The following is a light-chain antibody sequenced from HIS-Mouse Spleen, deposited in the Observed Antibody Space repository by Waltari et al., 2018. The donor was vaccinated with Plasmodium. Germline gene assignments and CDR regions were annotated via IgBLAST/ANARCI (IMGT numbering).Light chain of an antibody. V-gene: IGKV1-39*01. CDR1: QSISSY. CDR3: QQSYSTQYT. CDR2: AAS. Sequence: DIQMTQSPSSLSASVGARGTITCRASQSISSYLNWYQQKPGKAPKLLIYAASSLQSGGPSRFSGSGSGTDFTLTISSLQPEDFATYYCQQSYSTQYTFGQGTKLEIK. J-gene: IGKJ2*01.